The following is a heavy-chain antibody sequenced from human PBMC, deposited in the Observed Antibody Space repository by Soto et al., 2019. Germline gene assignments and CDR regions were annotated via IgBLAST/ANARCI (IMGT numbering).Heavy chain of an antibody. V-gene: IGHV1-69*12. Sequence: QVQLVQSGAEVKKPGSSVKVSCKASGGTFSSYAISWVRQAPGQGLEWMGGIIPMYGTADYAQKVQGRVTMSADDATSTAYVELSRLRSEDPAVFCGAGVGNYLGSPQVLYGMDVW. J-gene: IGHJ6*01. CDR3: AGVGNYLGSPQVLYGMDV. CDR2: IIPMYGTA. D-gene: IGHD3-10*01. CDR1: GGTFSSYA.